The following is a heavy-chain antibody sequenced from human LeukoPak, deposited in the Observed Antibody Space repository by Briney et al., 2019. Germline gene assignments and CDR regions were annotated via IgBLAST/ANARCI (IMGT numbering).Heavy chain of an antibody. CDR1: GFTFSSYS. Sequence: GGSLRLPCAASGFTFSSYSMNWVRQAPGKGLEWVSSISSSSSYIYYADSVKGRFTISRDNAKNSLYLQMNSLRAEDTAVYYCARNSYYDYAGDYYGMDVWGQGTTVTVSS. CDR3: ARNSYYDYAGDYYGMDV. D-gene: IGHD3-16*01. J-gene: IGHJ6*02. CDR2: ISSSSSYI. V-gene: IGHV3-21*01.